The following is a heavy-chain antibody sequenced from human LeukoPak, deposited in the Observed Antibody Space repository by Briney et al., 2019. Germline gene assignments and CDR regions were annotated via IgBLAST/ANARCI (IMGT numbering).Heavy chain of an antibody. J-gene: IGHJ4*02. Sequence: GGSLRLSCAASGFTFSSYGMHWVRQAPGKGLEWVAFIRYDGSNKYYADSVKGRFTISRNNSKNTLYLQMNSLRAEDTAVYYCAKDLGNWNSEYYFDYWGQGTLVTVSS. D-gene: IGHD1-7*01. CDR3: AKDLGNWNSEYYFDY. V-gene: IGHV3-30*02. CDR1: GFTFSSYG. CDR2: IRYDGSNK.